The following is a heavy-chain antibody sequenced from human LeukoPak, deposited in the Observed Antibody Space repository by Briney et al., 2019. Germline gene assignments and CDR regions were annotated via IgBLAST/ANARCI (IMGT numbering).Heavy chain of an antibody. D-gene: IGHD1-26*01. CDR3: ASFELGSGSYPFDY. CDR2: IIPIFGTT. CDR1: GGTFSSYV. Sequence: AVKVSCKASGGTFSSYVISWVRQAPRQGLEWMGRIIPIFGTTNYALKFQGRVTITTDESTSTAYMELSSLRSDDTAVYYCASFELGSGSYPFDYWGQGTLVTVSS. V-gene: IGHV1-69*05. J-gene: IGHJ4*02.